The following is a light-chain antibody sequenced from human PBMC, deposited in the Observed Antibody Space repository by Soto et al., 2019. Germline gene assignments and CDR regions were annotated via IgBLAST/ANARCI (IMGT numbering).Light chain of an antibody. Sequence: DIQMTQSPSSLSASVGDRVTITCRASQSISSYLNWYQQKPGKAPKLLIYAASSLQSRVPSRFSGSGSVTEFTLPISSLKPEDFATYYCQQSYSTPRTFGQGTKVEIK. CDR3: QQSYSTPRT. CDR2: AAS. J-gene: IGKJ1*01. V-gene: IGKV1-39*01. CDR1: QSISSY.